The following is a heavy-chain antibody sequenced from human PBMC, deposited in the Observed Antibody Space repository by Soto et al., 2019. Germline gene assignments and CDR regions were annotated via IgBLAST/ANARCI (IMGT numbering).Heavy chain of an antibody. Sequence: QVQLVQSGAEVKKPGASVKVSCKASGYTFTGYYMHWVRQAPGQGLEWMGWINPNSGGTNYAQKFQGRVTMTRETSISTAYMELSRLRSDDTAVYYCARDGGYCGGDCYSDAYYYYGMDVWGQGTTVTVSS. CDR1: GYTFTGYY. CDR2: INPNSGGT. V-gene: IGHV1-2*02. D-gene: IGHD2-21*02. J-gene: IGHJ6*02. CDR3: ARDGGYCGGDCYSDAYYYYGMDV.